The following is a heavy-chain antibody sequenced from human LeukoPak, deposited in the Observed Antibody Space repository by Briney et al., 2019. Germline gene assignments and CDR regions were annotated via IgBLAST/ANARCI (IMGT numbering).Heavy chain of an antibody. CDR2: IIPIFGIA. D-gene: IGHD4-17*01. Sequence: SVTVSCKASGGTFSSYAISWVRQAPGQGLEWMGRIIPIFGIANYAQKFQGRVTITADKSTSTAYVELSSLRSEDTAVYYCARASGDHFDYWGQGTLVTVSS. V-gene: IGHV1-69*04. J-gene: IGHJ4*02. CDR3: ARASGDHFDY. CDR1: GGTFSSYA.